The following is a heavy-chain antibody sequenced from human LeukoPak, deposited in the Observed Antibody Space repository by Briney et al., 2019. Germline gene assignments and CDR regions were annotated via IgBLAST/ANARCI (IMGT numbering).Heavy chain of an antibody. V-gene: IGHV1-69*05. D-gene: IGHD3-22*01. J-gene: IGHJ4*02. Sequence: SVKVSCKASGGTFSSYAISWVRQAPGQGLEWMGGIIPIFGTANYAQKLQGRVTMTTDTSTSTAYMELRSLRSDDTAVYYCARDSPRGHYYDSSGYSFWGQGTLVTVSS. CDR1: GGTFSSYA. CDR3: ARDSPRGHYYDSSGYSF. CDR2: IIPIFGTA.